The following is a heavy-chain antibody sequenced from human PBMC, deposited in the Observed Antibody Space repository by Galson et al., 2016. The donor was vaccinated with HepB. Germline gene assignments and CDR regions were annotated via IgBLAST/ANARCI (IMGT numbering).Heavy chain of an antibody. CDR2: YDPGDTFA. CDR3: ARHSPKSEIPFGKLNYWYFDL. CDR1: GYTLASYW. Sequence: QSGAEVKKPGESLRISCKASGYTLASYWISWVRQTPGKGLEWMGRYDPGDTFAQYSPSFQGHVTISADRSINTAFLQWSSLEASDTAMYFCARHSPKSEIPFGKLNYWYFDLWGSGTLVTVSS. V-gene: IGHV5-10-1*01. J-gene: IGHJ2*01. D-gene: IGHD3-3*01.